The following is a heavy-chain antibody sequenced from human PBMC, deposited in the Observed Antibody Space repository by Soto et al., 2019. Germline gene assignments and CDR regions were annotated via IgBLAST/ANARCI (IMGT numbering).Heavy chain of an antibody. CDR3: AKEYSSPAAWFDP. CDR2: MNSNSGGT. D-gene: IGHD6-19*01. J-gene: IGHJ5*02. Sequence: QVQLVQSGAEVKKPGASVRVSCKASGYTFTDYHIHWVRQAPGQGLEWMGWMNSNSGGTNYAQKFQGRVTMTRDTSISTAYLELSSLTSDDTAVYYCAKEYSSPAAWFDPWGQGTLVTVSS. V-gene: IGHV1-2*02. CDR1: GYTFTDYH.